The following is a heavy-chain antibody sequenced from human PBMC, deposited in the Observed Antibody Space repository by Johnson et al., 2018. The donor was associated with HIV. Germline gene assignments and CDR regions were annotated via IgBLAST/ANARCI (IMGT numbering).Heavy chain of an antibody. J-gene: IGHJ3*02. D-gene: IGHD5-24*01. Sequence: VQLVESGGGVVQPGGSLRLSCAASGFTFSNAWMSWVRQAPGKGLEWVGRIKSKVDGGTTDYAAPVKGRFTVSRDDSKNTLYLQMNSLRAEDTAVYYCARSNAFDIWGQGTMVTVSS. CDR1: GFTFSNAW. V-gene: IGHV3-15*01. CDR2: IKSKVDGGTT. CDR3: ARSNAFDI.